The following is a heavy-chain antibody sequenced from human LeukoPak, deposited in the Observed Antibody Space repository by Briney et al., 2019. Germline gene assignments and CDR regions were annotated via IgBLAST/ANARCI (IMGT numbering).Heavy chain of an antibody. CDR2: IHHSGST. Sequence: SEPLSLTCTVSGGSISSYYWSWIRQPPGKGLEWIGEIHHSGSTNYNPSLKSRVTISVDRSKNQFSLKLNSVTAADTAVYYCARHDYGDPTSGLNYWGQGTLVTVSS. CDR1: GGSISSYY. D-gene: IGHD4-17*01. CDR3: ARHDYGDPTSGLNY. J-gene: IGHJ4*02. V-gene: IGHV4-59*08.